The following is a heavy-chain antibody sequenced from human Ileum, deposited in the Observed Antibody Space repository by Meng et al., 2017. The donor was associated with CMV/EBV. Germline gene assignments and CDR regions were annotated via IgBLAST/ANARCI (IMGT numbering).Heavy chain of an antibody. V-gene: IGHV4-31*11. D-gene: IGHD2-15*01. J-gene: IGHJ5*02. Sequence: CAVSGGSISSGGYYWSWIRQHPGKGLEWIGYIYYSGSTYYNPSLKSRVTISVDTSKNQFSLKLSSVTAADTAVYYCARDSSATWFDPWGQGTLVTVSS. CDR3: ARDSSATWFDP. CDR1: GGSISSGGYY. CDR2: IYYSGST.